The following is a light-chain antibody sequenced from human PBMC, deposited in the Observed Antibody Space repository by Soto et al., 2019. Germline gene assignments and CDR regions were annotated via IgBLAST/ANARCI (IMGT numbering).Light chain of an antibody. J-gene: IGLJ1*01. CDR2: EVS. CDR3: SSYTSSSIDYV. Sequence: QSALTQPASVSGSPGQSITISCTGTSSDVGGYNSVSWYQQHPGKAPKLMIYEVSNRPSGVSNRFSGSKSGHTASLTISGLQAEDEADYYCSSYTSSSIDYVFGTGTKLTVL. V-gene: IGLV2-14*01. CDR1: SSDVGGYNS.